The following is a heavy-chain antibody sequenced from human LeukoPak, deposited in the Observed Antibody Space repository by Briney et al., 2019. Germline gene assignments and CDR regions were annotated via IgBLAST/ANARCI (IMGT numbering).Heavy chain of an antibody. Sequence: GGSLRLSCAASGFTFSDYYMSWIRQAPGKGLEWVSYISSSGSTIYYADSVKGRFTISRDNAKNSLYLQMNSLRAEDTAVYYCARAGLRIAAAANFDYWGQGTLVTVSS. CDR3: ARAGLRIAAAANFDY. D-gene: IGHD6-13*01. V-gene: IGHV3-11*01. CDR2: ISSSGSTI. J-gene: IGHJ4*02. CDR1: GFTFSDYY.